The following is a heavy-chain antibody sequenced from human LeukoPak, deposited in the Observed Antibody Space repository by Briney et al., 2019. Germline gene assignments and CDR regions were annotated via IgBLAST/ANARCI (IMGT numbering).Heavy chain of an antibody. D-gene: IGHD3-10*01. V-gene: IGHV1-46*01. Sequence: ASVKVSCKASGYTFTGYYMHWVRQAPGQGLEWVGLVNPTGTTTLYAQKFQGRVTLTRDMSTSTDYMELRSLKSEDTAVYYCARDNSVGDIAWWFDPWGQGTLVTASS. CDR1: GYTFTGYY. CDR3: ARDNSVGDIAWWFDP. J-gene: IGHJ5*02. CDR2: VNPTGTTT.